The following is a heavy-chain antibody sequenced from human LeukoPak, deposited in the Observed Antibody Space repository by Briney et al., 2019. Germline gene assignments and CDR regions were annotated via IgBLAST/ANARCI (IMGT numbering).Heavy chain of an antibody. Sequence: ASVKVSCKASGYTFTGYYMHWVRQAPGQGLEWMGWINPNSGGTNYAQKFQGRVTMTRDTSISTAYMELSRLRSDDTAVYYCARDRGYYDILTGYYKGDSHYMDVWGKGTTVTISS. V-gene: IGHV1-2*02. CDR2: INPNSGGT. CDR3: ARDRGYYDILTGYYKGDSHYMDV. CDR1: GYTFTGYY. D-gene: IGHD3-9*01. J-gene: IGHJ6*03.